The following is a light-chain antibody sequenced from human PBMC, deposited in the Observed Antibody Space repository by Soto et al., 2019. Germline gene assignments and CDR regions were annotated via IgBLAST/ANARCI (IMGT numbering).Light chain of an antibody. CDR3: SSYTSSSTQMV. V-gene: IGLV2-14*01. CDR1: SSDVGGYNY. CDR2: DVS. J-gene: IGLJ2*01. Sequence: QSALTQPASVSGSPGQSITISCTGTSSDVGGYNYVSWYQQHPGKAPKLMIYDVSNRPPGVSNRFSGSKSGNTASLTISGLQAEDEADYYCSSYTSSSTQMVFGGGTKLTVL.